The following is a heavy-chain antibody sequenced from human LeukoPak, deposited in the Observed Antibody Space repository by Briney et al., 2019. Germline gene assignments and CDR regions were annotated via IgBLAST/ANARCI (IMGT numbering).Heavy chain of an antibody. D-gene: IGHD3-3*01. CDR2: IADDGGVK. CDR1: GITFSRHG. J-gene: IGHJ4*02. CDR3: AREATWGEWYFDH. V-gene: IGHV3-30*03. Sequence: GGSLRLSCVASGITFSRHGMEWVRQAPGKGLEWVAVIADDGGVKQYADSVKGRFTVSRDNSKSTLYLQMNGLSVEDTAIYYCAREATWGEWYFDHWGQGTPVTVSS.